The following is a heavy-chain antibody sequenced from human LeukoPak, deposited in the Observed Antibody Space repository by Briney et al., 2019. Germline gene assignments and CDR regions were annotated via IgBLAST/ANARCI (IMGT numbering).Heavy chain of an antibody. V-gene: IGHV3-48*03. Sequence: GGSLRLSCAASGFTFSSYEMNWVRQAPGKGLEWVSYISNSGSIIYYADSVKGRFTISRDNSKNTLYLQMGSLRAEDMAVYYCARGGAYGGLSYYYGMDVWGQGTTVTVFS. CDR2: ISNSGSII. J-gene: IGHJ6*02. D-gene: IGHD3-10*01. CDR1: GFTFSSYE. CDR3: ARGGAYGGLSYYYGMDV.